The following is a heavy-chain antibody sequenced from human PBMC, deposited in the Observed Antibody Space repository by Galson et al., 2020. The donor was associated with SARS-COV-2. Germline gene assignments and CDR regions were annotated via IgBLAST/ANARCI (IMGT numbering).Heavy chain of an antibody. CDR2: ISYDGSNK. V-gene: IGHV3-30*04. CDR3: ARDRVLLWFGELLSNYYYYGMDV. D-gene: IGHD3-10*01. Sequence: GGSLRLSCAASGFTFSSYAMHWVRQAPGKGLEWVAVISYDGSNKYYADSVKGRFTISRDNSKNTLYLQMNSLRAEDTAVYYCARDRVLLWFGELLSNYYYYGMDVWGQGTTVTVSS. CDR1: GFTFSSYA. J-gene: IGHJ6*02.